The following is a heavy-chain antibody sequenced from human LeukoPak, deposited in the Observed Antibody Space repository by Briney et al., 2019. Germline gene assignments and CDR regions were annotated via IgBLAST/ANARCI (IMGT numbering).Heavy chain of an antibody. D-gene: IGHD6-13*01. Sequence: SETLSHTCTVSGGSISSYYWSWIRQPPGKGLEWIGYIYYSGSTNYNPSLKSRVTISVDTSKNQFSLKLSSVTAADTAVYYCAREYGYSSSWLVGGYFDYWGQGTLVTVSS. V-gene: IGHV4-59*01. CDR3: AREYGYSSSWLVGGYFDY. CDR1: GGSISSYY. J-gene: IGHJ4*02. CDR2: IYYSGST.